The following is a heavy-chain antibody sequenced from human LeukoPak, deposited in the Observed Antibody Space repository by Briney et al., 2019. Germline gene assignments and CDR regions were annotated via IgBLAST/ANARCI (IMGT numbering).Heavy chain of an antibody. D-gene: IGHD6-13*01. J-gene: IGHJ4*02. CDR1: GFTFSSYG. CDR2: IRYDGSNK. Sequence: PGGSLRLSCAASGFTFSSYGMHWVRQAPGKGLEWVAFIRYDGSNKYYADSVKGRFTISRDNSKNTLYLQMNSLRAEDTAVYHCAKERNSSSWYEVLDYWGQGTLVTVSS. V-gene: IGHV3-30*02. CDR3: AKERNSSSWYEVLDY.